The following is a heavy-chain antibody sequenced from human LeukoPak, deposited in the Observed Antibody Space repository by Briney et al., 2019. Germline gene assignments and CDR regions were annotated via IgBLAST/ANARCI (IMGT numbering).Heavy chain of an antibody. CDR2: IYYSGST. CDR3: ARKDGDY. J-gene: IGHJ4*02. V-gene: IGHV4-31*03. CDR1: GGSISSGGYY. Sequence: KPSETLSLTCTVSGGSISSGGYYWSWIRQHPGKGLEWIGYIYYSGSTYYNPSLKSRVAMSVDLTKNQLSLKLTSVTAADTAMYYCARKDGDYWGRGTLVTVSS.